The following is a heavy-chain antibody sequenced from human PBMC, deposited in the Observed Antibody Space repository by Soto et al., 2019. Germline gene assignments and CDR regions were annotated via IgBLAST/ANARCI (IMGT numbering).Heavy chain of an antibody. D-gene: IGHD6-13*01. J-gene: IGHJ4*02. V-gene: IGHV4-59*08. CDR1: GGSIGNSY. CDR2: IYYSGRS. Sequence: QVQLQESGPGLVKPSETLSLTCTVSGGSIGNSYWSWIRQSPGKGLEWIGYIYYSGRSNYNPSLKSRVSISVDTSKNQFSLKRSSVTAADTAVYYCARHSSSWPIFDYWGQGTLVIVSS. CDR3: ARHSSSWPIFDY.